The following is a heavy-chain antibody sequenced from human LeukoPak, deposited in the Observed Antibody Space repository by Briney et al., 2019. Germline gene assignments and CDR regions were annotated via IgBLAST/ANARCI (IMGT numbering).Heavy chain of an antibody. Sequence: GGSLRLSCAASGFTFSSYWMHWVRQAPGKGLVWVSRINSDGSSTSYADSVKGRFTISRDNAKNTLYLQMNSLRAEDTAVYYCASIRCGDPTIDYWGQGTLVTVSS. CDR3: ASIRCGDPTIDY. D-gene: IGHD4-17*01. CDR2: INSDGSST. V-gene: IGHV3-74*01. CDR1: GFTFSSYW. J-gene: IGHJ4*02.